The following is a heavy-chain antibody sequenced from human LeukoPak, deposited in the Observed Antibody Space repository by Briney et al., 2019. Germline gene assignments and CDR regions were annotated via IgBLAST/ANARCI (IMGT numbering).Heavy chain of an antibody. CDR1: GYTFTSYD. J-gene: IGHJ5*02. CDR2: MNPNSGNT. D-gene: IGHD6-19*01. V-gene: IGHV1-8*01. Sequence: ASLKVSCKASGYTFTSYDINWVRHATGQGLEWMGWMNPNSGNTGYAQKFQGRVTMTRNTSLSTAYMELSSLRSEDTAVYYCARRGIAVAGGFDPWGQGTLVTVSS. CDR3: ARRGIAVAGGFDP.